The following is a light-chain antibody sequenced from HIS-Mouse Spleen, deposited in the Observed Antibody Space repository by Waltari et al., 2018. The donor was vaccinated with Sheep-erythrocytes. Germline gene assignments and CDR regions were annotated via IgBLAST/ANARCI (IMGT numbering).Light chain of an antibody. Sequence: QSALTQPRSVSGSPGQSVTISCTGTSSDGGGYNYGSWYQQHPGKAPKLMIYDVSKRPSGVPDRFSGSKSGNTASLTISGLQAEDEADYYCCSYAGSYNHVFATGTKVTVL. V-gene: IGLV2-11*01. CDR1: SSDGGGYNY. J-gene: IGLJ1*01. CDR2: DVS. CDR3: CSYAGSYNHV.